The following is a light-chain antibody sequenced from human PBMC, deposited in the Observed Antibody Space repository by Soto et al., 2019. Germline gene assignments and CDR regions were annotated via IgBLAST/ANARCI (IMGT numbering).Light chain of an antibody. CDR3: QQYNNWPRT. J-gene: IGKJ1*01. Sequence: EIVMTQSPATLSVSPGERATLSCRASQSVSSDLAWYHQKPGQAPRLLIYDASTRATGIPARFSGSGSGTEFTLTSNILQSEDFAFYYCQQYNNWPRTFGQGTKVEIK. CDR2: DAS. CDR1: QSVSSD. V-gene: IGKV3-15*01.